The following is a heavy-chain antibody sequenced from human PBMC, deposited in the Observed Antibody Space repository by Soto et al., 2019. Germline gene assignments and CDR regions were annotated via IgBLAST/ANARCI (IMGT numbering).Heavy chain of an antibody. Sequence: PSETLSLTCTVPGGSISSYYWSWIRQPPGKGLEWIGYIYYSGSTNYNPSLKSRVTISVDTSKNQFSLKLSSVTAADTAVYYCARQKYYGSVDYWGQGTLVTVSS. D-gene: IGHD3-10*01. J-gene: IGHJ4*02. V-gene: IGHV4-59*08. CDR3: ARQKYYGSVDY. CDR2: IYYSGST. CDR1: GGSISSYY.